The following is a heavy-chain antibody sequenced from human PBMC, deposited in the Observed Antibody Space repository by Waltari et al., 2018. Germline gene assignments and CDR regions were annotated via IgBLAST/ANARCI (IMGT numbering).Heavy chain of an antibody. J-gene: IGHJ6*03. V-gene: IGHV4-34*01. Sequence: QVQLQQWGAGLLKPSETLSLTCAVYGGSFSGYYWSWIRHPPGKGLEWIGEINHSGSTNYNPSLKSRVTISVDTSKNQFSLKLSSVTAADTAVYYCARGVRYDFWSGLYYMDVWGKGTTVTISS. CDR3: ARGVRYDFWSGLYYMDV. CDR1: GGSFSGYY. CDR2: INHSGST. D-gene: IGHD3-3*01.